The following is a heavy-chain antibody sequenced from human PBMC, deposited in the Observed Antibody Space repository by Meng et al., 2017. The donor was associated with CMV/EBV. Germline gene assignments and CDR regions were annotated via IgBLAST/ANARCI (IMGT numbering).Heavy chain of an antibody. V-gene: IGHV3-74*01. D-gene: IGHD3-3*01. CDR1: GFTFSNYW. J-gene: IGHJ6*02. Sequence: GESLKISCAASGFTFSNYWMHWVRQAPGKGLVWVSHINSDASSTDYADSVKGRFTISRDNAKNTLYLQMNSLRAEDTAVYYCARDLQWDSPGYGMDVWGQGTTVTVSS. CDR2: INSDASST. CDR3: ARDLQWDSPGYGMDV.